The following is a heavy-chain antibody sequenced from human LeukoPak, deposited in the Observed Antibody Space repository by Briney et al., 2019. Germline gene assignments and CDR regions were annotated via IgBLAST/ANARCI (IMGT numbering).Heavy chain of an antibody. V-gene: IGHV3-23*01. CDR2: ISGSGGST. J-gene: IGHJ4*02. CDR1: GFTFSSYA. D-gene: IGHD6-6*01. CDR3: ARTSYSTSDGY. Sequence: GGSLRLSCAASGFTFSSYAMSWVRQAPGKGLEWVSAISGSGGSTYYADSVKGRFTISRDNSRDTLYLQMNSLRAEDTAVYYCARTSYSTSDGYWGQGTLVTVSS.